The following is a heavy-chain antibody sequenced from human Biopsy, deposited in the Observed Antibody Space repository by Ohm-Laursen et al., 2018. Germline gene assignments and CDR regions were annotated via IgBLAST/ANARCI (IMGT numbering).Heavy chain of an antibody. CDR2: NIPILGTG. V-gene: IGHV1-69*06. Sequence: GSSVKVSCKSPEGTFSNYGVNWVRQAPGQGLEWLGGNIPILGTGNYAQKFQDRVTVAADTSTSTATMELRSPRSDDTAVYYCATKLTGYFHHWGQGTLVIVSS. CDR1: EGTFSNYG. J-gene: IGHJ1*01. CDR3: ATKLTGYFHH. D-gene: IGHD3-9*01.